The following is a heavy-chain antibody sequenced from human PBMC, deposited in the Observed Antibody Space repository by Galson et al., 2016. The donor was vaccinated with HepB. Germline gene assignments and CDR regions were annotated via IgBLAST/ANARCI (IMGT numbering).Heavy chain of an antibody. V-gene: IGHV1-2*06. CDR3: ATQVVPGSAS. CDR2: INTSSGGT. CDR1: GNTFTDY. D-gene: IGHD2-15*01. Sequence: SVKVFCKASGNTFTDYVSWVRQAPGQGLEWMGRINTSSGGTNYALAFHGRITRTRDTATGTLYMELRTLRSDDTAVYYCATQVVPGSASWGQGTLVVVSS. J-gene: IGHJ5*02.